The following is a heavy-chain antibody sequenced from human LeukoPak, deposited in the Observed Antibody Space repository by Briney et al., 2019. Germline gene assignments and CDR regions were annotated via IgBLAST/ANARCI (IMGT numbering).Heavy chain of an antibody. V-gene: IGHV3-74*01. CDR2: INSDGSST. CDR3: ARARGYYYYMDV. Sequence: PGGSLRLSCAASGFTFSSYWMHWVRQAPGKGLVWVSRINSDGSSTSYADSVKGRFTSSRDNAKNTLYLQMNSLRAEDTAVYYCARARGYYYYMDVWGKGTTVTVSS. CDR1: GFTFSSYW. J-gene: IGHJ6*03.